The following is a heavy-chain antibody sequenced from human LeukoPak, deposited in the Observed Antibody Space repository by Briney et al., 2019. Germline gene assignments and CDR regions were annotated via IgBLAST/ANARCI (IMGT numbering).Heavy chain of an antibody. CDR3: ATRVACSSTSCYSFDY. V-gene: IGHV1-24*01. Sequence: VASVKVSCKVSGYTLTELSMHWVRQAPGKGLEWMGGFDPEDGETIYAQKFQGRVTMTEDTSTDTAYMELSSLRSEDTAVCYCATRVACSSTSCYSFDYWGQGTLVTVSS. CDR2: FDPEDGET. D-gene: IGHD2-2*01. CDR1: GYTLTELS. J-gene: IGHJ4*02.